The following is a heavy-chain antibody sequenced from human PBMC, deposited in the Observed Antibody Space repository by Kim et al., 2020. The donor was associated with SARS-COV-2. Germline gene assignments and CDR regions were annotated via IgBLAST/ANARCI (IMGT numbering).Heavy chain of an antibody. J-gene: IGHJ3*02. Sequence: SVKSRFTISRDDSKNAAYQQMNSLKTEDTAVYYCTRVPGTRLAFWDAYDSWGQGTMVTVSS. CDR3: TRVPGTRLAFWDAYDS. D-gene: IGHD3-3*02. V-gene: IGHV3-73*01.